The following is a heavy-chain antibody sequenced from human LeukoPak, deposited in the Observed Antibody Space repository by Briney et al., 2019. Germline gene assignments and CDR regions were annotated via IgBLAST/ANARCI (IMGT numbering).Heavy chain of an antibody. V-gene: IGHV3-21*01. CDR3: ARDSYYDSSGFDY. D-gene: IGHD3-22*01. J-gene: IGHJ4*02. CDR2: ISSSSSYI. CDR1: GFTFSRYS. Sequence: GGSLRLSCAASGFTFSRYSMNWVRQAPGKGLEWVSSISSSSSYIYYADSVKGRFTISRDNAKNSLYLQMNSLRAEDTAVYYCARDSYYDSSGFDYWGQGTLVTVSS.